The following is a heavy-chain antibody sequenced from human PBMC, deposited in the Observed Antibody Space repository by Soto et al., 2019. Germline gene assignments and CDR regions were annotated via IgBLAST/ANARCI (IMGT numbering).Heavy chain of an antibody. D-gene: IGHD3-10*01. CDR2: IHTDERT. CDR3: VTKLYGGPGVDV. Sequence: EVQVVESGGDLVQPGGSLRLSCTGSGFIVSNKHMTWVRQAPGQGLEWVSVIHTDERTNYADTVKGRVTISRETSENTLYLQISNLGVGGTAGYYCVTKLYGGPGVDVWGQGTTVTVSS. V-gene: IGHV3-66*01. CDR1: GFIVSNKH. J-gene: IGHJ6*02.